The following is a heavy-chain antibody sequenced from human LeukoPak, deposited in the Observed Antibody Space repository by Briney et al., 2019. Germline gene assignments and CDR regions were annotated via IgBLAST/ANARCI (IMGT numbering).Heavy chain of an antibody. CDR1: GFTFSSYG. V-gene: IGHV3-30*02. J-gene: IGHJ4*02. CDR2: IRYDGSNK. CDR3: AKEGMIVVASPPDY. Sequence: GGSLRLSCAASGFTFSSYGMHWVRQAPGRGLEWVAFIRYDGSNKYYADSVKGRFTISRDNSKNTLYLQMNSLRAEDTAVYYCAKEGMIVVASPPDYWGQGTLVTVSS. D-gene: IGHD3-22*01.